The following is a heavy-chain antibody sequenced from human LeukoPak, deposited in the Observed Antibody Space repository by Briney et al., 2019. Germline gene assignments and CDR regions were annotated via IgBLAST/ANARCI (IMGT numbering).Heavy chain of an antibody. J-gene: IGHJ3*02. CDR3: AKDDYGGNPGAFDI. V-gene: IGHV3-23*01. D-gene: IGHD4-23*01. Sequence: GGSLRLSCAASGFTFSSYAMSWVRQAPGRGLEWVSAIGGSGDSTYYADSVKGRFTISRDNSKNTLYLQTNSLRADDTAVYYCAKDDYGGNPGAFDIWGQGTMVTVSS. CDR2: IGGSGDST. CDR1: GFTFSSYA.